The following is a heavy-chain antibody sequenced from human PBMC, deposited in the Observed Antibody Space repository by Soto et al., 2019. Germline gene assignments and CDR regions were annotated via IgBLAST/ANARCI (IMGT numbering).Heavy chain of an antibody. Sequence: GGSLRLSCAASGFTFSSYWMSWVRQAPGKGLEWVANIKQDGSEKYYVDSVKGRFTISRDNAKNSLYLQMNSLRAEDTAVYYCARLVGTYEARFDYWGQGTLVTVSS. CDR3: ARLVGTYEARFDY. V-gene: IGHV3-7*01. J-gene: IGHJ4*02. CDR2: IKQDGSEK. D-gene: IGHD2-21*02. CDR1: GFTFSSYW.